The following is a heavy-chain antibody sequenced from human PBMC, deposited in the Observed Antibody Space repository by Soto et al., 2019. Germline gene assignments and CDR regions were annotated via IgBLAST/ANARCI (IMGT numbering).Heavy chain of an antibody. D-gene: IGHD1-20*01. CDR3: ARDFKPYNWNRRTAQSWNWFDP. J-gene: IGHJ5*02. CDR1: GDTFTSYA. Sequence: GASVKVSCKASGDTFTSYAVNWVRQAPGQGREWMGWIIPILGIANYAQKFQGRVTITADKSTSTAYMELSSLRSEDTAVYYCARDFKPYNWNRRTAQSWNWFDPWGQGTLVTVSS. V-gene: IGHV1-69*10. CDR2: IIPILGIA.